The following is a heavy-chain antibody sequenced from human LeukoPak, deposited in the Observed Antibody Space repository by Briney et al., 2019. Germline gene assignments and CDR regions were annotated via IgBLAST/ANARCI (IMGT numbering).Heavy chain of an antibody. D-gene: IGHD2-21*02. V-gene: IGHV3-30*02. CDR3: AKAYIPVVVPAAWFDP. CDR2: IRYDGSNK. CDR1: RFTFSSYG. Sequence: PGGSLRLSCAASRFTFSSYGMHWVRKAPGKGLDWVAFIRYDGSNKYYADSVKGRFTISRDNSRNTLYLQMNSLRAEDTAVYYCAKAYIPVVVPAAWFDPWGQGTLVTVSS. J-gene: IGHJ5*02.